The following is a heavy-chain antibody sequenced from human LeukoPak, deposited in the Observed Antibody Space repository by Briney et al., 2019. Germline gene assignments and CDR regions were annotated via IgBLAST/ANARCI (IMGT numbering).Heavy chain of an antibody. CDR3: AKDPGDQGIAARPNDY. J-gene: IGHJ4*02. V-gene: IGHV1-2*02. D-gene: IGHD6-6*01. CDR2: INPNSGGT. CDR1: RYTFTGYY. Sequence: ASVKVSCKASRYTFTGYYMHWVRQAPGQGLEWMGWINPNSGGTNYAQKFQGRVTMTRDTSISTAYMELSRLRSDDTAVYYCAKDPGDQGIAARPNDYWGQGTLVTVSS.